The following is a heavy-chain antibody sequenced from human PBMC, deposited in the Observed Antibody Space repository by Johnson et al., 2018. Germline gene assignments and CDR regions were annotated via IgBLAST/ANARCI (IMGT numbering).Heavy chain of an antibody. Sequence: QVQLQQWGAGLLKPSETXSLTCEVFGGSFSNHFWTWIHQPPGTGLEWIGQIRHDGGTKYNPSLKSRLTMSVDTSKNQFSLLLSSMTAADTAAYYCARCDDYVWGSYPDGLDIWGQGTTVIVSS. J-gene: IGHJ3*02. D-gene: IGHD3-16*02. CDR2: IRHDGGT. V-gene: IGHV4-34*01. CDR3: ARCDDYVWGSYPDGLDI. CDR1: GGSFSNHF.